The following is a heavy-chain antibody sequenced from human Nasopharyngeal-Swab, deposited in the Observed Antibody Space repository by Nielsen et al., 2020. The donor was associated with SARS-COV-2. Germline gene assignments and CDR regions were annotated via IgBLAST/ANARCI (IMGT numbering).Heavy chain of an antibody. V-gene: IGHV1-2*04. J-gene: IGHJ5*02. CDR1: VYTFTGYY. CDR3: ARDRGINWFDP. Sequence: ASVTVSCQASVYTFTGYYLHWVRQAPGQGLEWMGWINPNSGGTNYAQKFQGWVTMTRDTSISTAYMELSRLRSDDTAVYYCARDRGINWFDPWGQGTLVTVSS. CDR2: INPNSGGT.